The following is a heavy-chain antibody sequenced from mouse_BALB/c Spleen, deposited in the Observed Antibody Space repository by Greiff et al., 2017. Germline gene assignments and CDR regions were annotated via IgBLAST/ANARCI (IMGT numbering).Heavy chain of an antibody. CDR3: ARDSEYYAMDY. CDR1: GFTFTDYY. V-gene: IGHV7-3*02. Sequence: EVMLVESGGGLVQPGGSLRLSCATSGFTFTDYYMSWVRQPPGKALEWLGFIRNKANGYTTEYSASVKGRFTISRDNSQSILYLQMNTLRAEDSATYYCARDSEYYAMDYWGQGTSVTVSS. CDR2: IRNKANGYTT. D-gene: IGHD3-2*02. J-gene: IGHJ4*01.